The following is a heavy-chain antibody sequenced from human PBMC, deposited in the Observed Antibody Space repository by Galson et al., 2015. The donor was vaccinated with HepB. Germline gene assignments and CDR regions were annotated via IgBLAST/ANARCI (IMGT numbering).Heavy chain of an antibody. CDR1: GFTFSNYA. CDR2: ISGSGGST. CDR3: AKEGCSSTSCYLRWYFDL. J-gene: IGHJ2*01. V-gene: IGHV3-23*01. Sequence: SLRLSCAASGFTFSNYAMNWVRQAPGKGLEWVSTISGSGGSTYYGDSLKGRFTISRDNSRNTLYLQMNSLRAEDTAVYYCAKEGCSSTSCYLRWYFDLWGRGTLVTVSS. D-gene: IGHD2-2*01.